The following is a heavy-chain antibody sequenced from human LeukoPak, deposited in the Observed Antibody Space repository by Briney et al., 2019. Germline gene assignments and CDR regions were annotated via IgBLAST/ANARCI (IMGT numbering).Heavy chain of an antibody. CDR2: ISAYNGNT. V-gene: IGHV1-18*01. CDR1: GYTFTSSG. J-gene: IGHJ3*02. CDR3: ARGGDYYDCSGYPYAYAFDI. Sequence: ASVKVSCKASGYTFTSSGISWVRQAPGQGLEWMGWISAYNGNTNYAQKLQGRVTMTTDTSTSTAYMELRSLRSDDTAVYYCARGGDYYDCSGYPYAYAFDIWGQGTMVTVSS. D-gene: IGHD3-22*01.